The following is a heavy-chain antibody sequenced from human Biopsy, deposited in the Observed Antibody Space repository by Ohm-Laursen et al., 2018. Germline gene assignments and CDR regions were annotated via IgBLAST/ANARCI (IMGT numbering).Heavy chain of an antibody. CDR3: APQTPRDPDILTGAYHYDMAV. D-gene: IGHD3-9*01. CDR1: GGTFSSSA. CDR2: IITFFRTV. J-gene: IGHJ6*02. V-gene: IGHV1-69*13. Sequence: GASVKVSCKVSGGTFSSSAISWVRQAPGQGLEWMGGIITFFRTVNYAQNFQGRLTITADEFTDTAYMELRSLRSEDTAVYYCAPQTPRDPDILTGAYHYDMAVWGQGTTVTVSS.